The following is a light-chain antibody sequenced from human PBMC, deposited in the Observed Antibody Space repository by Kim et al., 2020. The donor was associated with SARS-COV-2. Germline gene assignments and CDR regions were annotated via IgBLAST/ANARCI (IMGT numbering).Light chain of an antibody. CDR1: QAISSY. J-gene: IGKJ1*01. Sequence: GDRVTISWRASQAISSYLGWFQQRPGKAPNLLIYGASTLQSGVPARFGGSGSGTDFTLTISCLQSEDFPTYHCQQDHSYPWTFGQGTKVDIK. CDR3: QQDHSYPWT. CDR2: GAS. V-gene: IGKV1-8*01.